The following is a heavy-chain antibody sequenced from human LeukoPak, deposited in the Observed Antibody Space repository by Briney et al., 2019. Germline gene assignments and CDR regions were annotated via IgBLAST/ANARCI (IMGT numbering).Heavy chain of an antibody. J-gene: IGHJ3*02. CDR2: INHSGST. Sequence: SETLSLTCAVYGGSFSGYYWSWIRQPPGKGLEWIGEINHSGSTNYNPSLKSRVTISVDTSKNQFSLKLSSVTVADTAVYYCAGYCSSTSCSTLDAFDIWGQGTMVTVSS. CDR1: GGSFSGYY. CDR3: AGYCSSTSCSTLDAFDI. V-gene: IGHV4-34*01. D-gene: IGHD2-2*02.